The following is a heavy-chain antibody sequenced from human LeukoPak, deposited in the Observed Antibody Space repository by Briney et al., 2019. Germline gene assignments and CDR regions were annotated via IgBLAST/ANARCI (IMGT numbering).Heavy chain of an antibody. D-gene: IGHD3-9*01. CDR1: GFTFSSYS. CDR2: ISSSSSTR. CDR3: AKAGFAWYSGWFDP. V-gene: IGHV3-48*02. Sequence: GGSLRLSCSASGFTFSSYSMNWVRQAPGKGLEWVPYISSSSSTRLYADSMRGRFTISRDNAKNLLYLQMNSLRDEDSAVYYCAKAGFAWYSGWFDPWGQGTLVTVSS. J-gene: IGHJ5*02.